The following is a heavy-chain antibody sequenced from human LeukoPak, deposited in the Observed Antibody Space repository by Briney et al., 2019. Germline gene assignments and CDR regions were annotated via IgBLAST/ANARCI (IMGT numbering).Heavy chain of an antibody. V-gene: IGHV4-4*02. CDR1: GGSISSSNW. D-gene: IGHD6-19*01. CDR3: ARDQEPIAVAPYGMDV. Sequence: SETLSLTCAVSGGSISSSNWWSWVRQPPGKGLEWIGEIYHSGSTNYNPSLKSRVTISVDKSKNQFSLKLSSVTAADTAVYYCARDQEPIAVAPYGMDVWGQGTTVTVSS. J-gene: IGHJ6*02. CDR2: IYHSGST.